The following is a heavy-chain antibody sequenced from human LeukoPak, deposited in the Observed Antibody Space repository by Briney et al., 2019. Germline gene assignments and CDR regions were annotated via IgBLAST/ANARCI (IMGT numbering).Heavy chain of an antibody. J-gene: IGHJ3*02. CDR2: IRYEGSNK. D-gene: IGHD2-15*01. CDR3: AKDGGSAPDAFDI. CDR1: GFTFNTYV. Sequence: PGGSLRLSCAASGFTFNTYVMHGVRQAPGKGVEGVAFIRYEGSNKYYADSVKGRFTISRDNTKNTLYLQMNSLRAEDTAVYYCAKDGGSAPDAFDIWGQGTMVTVSS. V-gene: IGHV3-30*02.